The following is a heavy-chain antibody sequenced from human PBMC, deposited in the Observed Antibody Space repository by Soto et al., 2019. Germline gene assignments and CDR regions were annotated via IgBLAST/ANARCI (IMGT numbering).Heavy chain of an antibody. J-gene: IGHJ6*02. CDR1: GYSFTCYW. CDR2: IYPGDSYT. Sequence: EPLKMSYTGSGYSFTCYWIGWVRQMPGKGLEWMGIIYPGDSYTRYSPSFQGQVTISADKSISNAYLQWSSLKASDTAMYYCARLQDYYGMDVWGQGTTGTVSS. V-gene: IGHV5-51*01. CDR3: ARLQDYYGMDV.